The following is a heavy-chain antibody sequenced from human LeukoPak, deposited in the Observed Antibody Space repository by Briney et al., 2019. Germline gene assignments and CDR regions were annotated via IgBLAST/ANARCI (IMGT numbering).Heavy chain of an antibody. J-gene: IGHJ4*02. CDR2: IYHSGST. Sequence: SETLSLTCIVSGGSIISTSFYWGWIRQPPGKGLAWLGSIYHSGSTYDNPSLKSRVTISVDRSKNQFSLKLSSVTAADTAVYYCARKRIAAAGTPEYYLDYWGQGTLVTVSS. CDR3: ARKRIAAAGTPEYYLDY. CDR1: GGSIISTSFY. D-gene: IGHD6-13*01. V-gene: IGHV4-39*01.